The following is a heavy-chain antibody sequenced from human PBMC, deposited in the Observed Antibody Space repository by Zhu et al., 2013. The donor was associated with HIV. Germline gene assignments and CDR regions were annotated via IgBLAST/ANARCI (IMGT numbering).Heavy chain of an antibody. V-gene: IGHV4-39*07. D-gene: IGHD3-22*01. J-gene: IGHJ3*02. Sequence: VQLQESGPGLVKPSETLSLTCTVSGGSISSSSYYWGWIRQPPGKGLEWIGSIYYSGSTYYNPSLKSRVTISVDTSKNQFSLKLSSVTAADTAVYYCARAPYDSSGYYFAFDIWGQGTMVTVSS. CDR3: ARAPYDSSGYYFAFDI. CDR2: IYYSGST. CDR1: GGSISSSSYY.